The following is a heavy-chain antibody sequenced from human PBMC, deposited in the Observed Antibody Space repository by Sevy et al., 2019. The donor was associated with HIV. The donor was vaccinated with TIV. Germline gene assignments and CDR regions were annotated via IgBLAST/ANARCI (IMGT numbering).Heavy chain of an antibody. Sequence: GGSLRLSCTGSGFTFGDYAMSWFRQAPGMGLEWVGFIRSKDYGGATEYPAYVKGRFTISRDDSKSIADLQMNSLKTEDTAVYYCTRGYYYDSSGYSDYWGQGTLVTVSS. J-gene: IGHJ4*02. CDR2: IRSKDYGGAT. CDR1: GFTFGDYA. V-gene: IGHV3-49*03. D-gene: IGHD3-22*01. CDR3: TRGYYYDSSGYSDY.